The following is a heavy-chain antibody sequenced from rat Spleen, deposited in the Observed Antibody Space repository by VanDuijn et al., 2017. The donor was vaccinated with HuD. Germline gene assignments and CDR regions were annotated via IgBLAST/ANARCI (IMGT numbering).Heavy chain of an antibody. CDR2: ISYGDSSGHSST. J-gene: IGHJ2*01. D-gene: IGHD1-9*01. CDR3: ARRHYGYTDYFDY. Sequence: EVQLVESDGGLVQPGRSLKLSCAASGFTFSDYYMAWVRQDPTKGLEWVATISYGDSSGHSSTYYRDSVKGRFTISRANAKSTLNLQMDSLRSEDTATYYCARRHYGYTDYFDYWGQGVMVTVSS. CDR1: GFTFSDYY. V-gene: IGHV5-29*01.